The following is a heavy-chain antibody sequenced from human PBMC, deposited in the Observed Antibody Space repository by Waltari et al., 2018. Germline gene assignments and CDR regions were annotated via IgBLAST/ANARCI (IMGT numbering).Heavy chain of an antibody. CDR2: IYTSGST. D-gene: IGHD3-3*01. J-gene: IGHJ6*03. CDR3: ARESSYYDFWSGYYTYGYYYYYMDV. Sequence: QVQLQESGPGLVKPSETLSLTCPVSGGSISSYYWSWIRQPAGKGLEWIGRIYTSGSTNFNPSLKSRVTMSVDTSKNQFSLKLSSVTAADTAVYYCARESSYYDFWSGYYTYGYYYYYMDVWGKGTTVTISS. V-gene: IGHV4-4*07. CDR1: GGSISSYY.